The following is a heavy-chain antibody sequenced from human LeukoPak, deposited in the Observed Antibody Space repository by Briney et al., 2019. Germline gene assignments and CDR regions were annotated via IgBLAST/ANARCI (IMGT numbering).Heavy chain of an antibody. Sequence: SEILSLTCAVSGVSFDDYYWAWVRQTPGKGLEWIGEINHSGCTNDSPSLKSRVTLSIDTSRKQFSLNLRSVTVADAGIYYCTRMTTGHDYWGQGTLVTVSS. CDR1: GVSFDDYY. D-gene: IGHD4-17*01. J-gene: IGHJ4*02. CDR2: INHSGCT. V-gene: IGHV4-34*01. CDR3: TRMTTGHDY.